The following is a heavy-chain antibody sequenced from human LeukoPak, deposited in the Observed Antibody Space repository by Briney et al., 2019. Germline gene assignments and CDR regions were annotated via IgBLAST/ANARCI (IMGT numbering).Heavy chain of an antibody. Sequence: GRSLRLXCTASGFTFGDYAMSWVRQAPGKGLEWVGFIRSKAYGGTTEYAASVKGRFTISRDDSKSIAYLQMNSLKTEDTAVYYCTRALSGVVPAAIYFDYWGQGTLVTVSS. CDR1: GFTFGDYA. D-gene: IGHD2-2*02. J-gene: IGHJ4*02. CDR2: IRSKAYGGTT. V-gene: IGHV3-49*04. CDR3: TRALSGVVPAAIYFDY.